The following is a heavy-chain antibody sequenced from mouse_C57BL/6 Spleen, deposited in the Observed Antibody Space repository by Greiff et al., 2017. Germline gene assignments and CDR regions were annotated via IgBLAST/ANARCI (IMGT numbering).Heavy chain of an antibody. CDR1: GYTFTSYW. V-gene: IGHV1-64*01. Sequence: QVQLQQPGAELVKPGASVKLSCKASGYTFTSYWMHWVKQRPGQGLEWIGMIHPNSGSTNYNEKFKSKATLTVDKSSSTAYMQLSSLTSEDSAVYYCARDYGNFHYYAMDYWGQGTSVTVSS. D-gene: IGHD2-1*01. CDR2: IHPNSGST. CDR3: ARDYGNFHYYAMDY. J-gene: IGHJ4*01.